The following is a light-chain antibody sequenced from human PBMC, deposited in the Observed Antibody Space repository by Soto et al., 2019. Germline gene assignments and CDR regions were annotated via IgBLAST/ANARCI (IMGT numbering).Light chain of an antibody. V-gene: IGKV1-5*01. Sequence: DIQMTQSPSTLSASVGDRVTITCRASQSISSWLAWYQQKPGKAPKLLIYDASSLESGVPSRFSGSGSGTEFTLTISSLQPDDFATYYCQQYNSYSGTCGQGTNVEIK. J-gene: IGKJ1*01. CDR2: DAS. CDR1: QSISSW. CDR3: QQYNSYSGT.